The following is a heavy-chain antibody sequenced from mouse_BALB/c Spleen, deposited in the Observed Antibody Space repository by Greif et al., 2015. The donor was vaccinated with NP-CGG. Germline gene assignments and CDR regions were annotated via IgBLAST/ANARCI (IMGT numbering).Heavy chain of an antibody. V-gene: IGHV3-2*02. CDR2: ISYSGST. CDR3: ARSDYDYVAMDY. J-gene: IGHJ4*01. D-gene: IGHD1-1*02. Sequence: EVQLQQSGPGLVKPSQSLSLTCTVTGYSITSDYAWNWIRQFPGNKLEWMGYISYSGSTSYNPSLKRRISITRDTSKNQFFLQLNSVTTEDTATYYCARSDYDYVAMDYWGQGTSVTVSS. CDR1: GYSITSDYA.